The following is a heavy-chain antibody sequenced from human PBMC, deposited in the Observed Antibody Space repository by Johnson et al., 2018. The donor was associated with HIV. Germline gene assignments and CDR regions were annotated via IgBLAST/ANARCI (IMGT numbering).Heavy chain of an antibody. CDR3: AKVDGSGTWGAFDI. D-gene: IGHD3-10*01. Sequence: VQLVESGGGLVQPGRSLRLSCAASGFTFDDYAMHWVRQPPGKGLEWVSAISGSGSNTYYADSVRGRFTISRDNSKNTLYLQMNSLRAEDTAVYYCAKVDGSGTWGAFDIWGQGTMVTVSS. J-gene: IGHJ3*02. CDR1: GFTFDDYA. V-gene: IGHV3-23*04. CDR2: ISGSGSNT.